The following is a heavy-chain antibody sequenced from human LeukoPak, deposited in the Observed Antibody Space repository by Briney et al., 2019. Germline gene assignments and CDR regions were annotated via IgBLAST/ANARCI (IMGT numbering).Heavy chain of an antibody. V-gene: IGHV3-23*01. D-gene: IGHD3-22*01. Sequence: PGGSLRLSCAASGFTFTSYAMSWVRQAPGKGPEWVSSITTSGGSTSYADSVKGRFTISRDNSKNTLYLQMNSLRAEDTALYYCVCYDNAADYLHYWCQGNLVTVSS. CDR3: VCYDNAADYLHY. J-gene: IGHJ1*01. CDR2: ITTSGGST. CDR1: GFTFTSYA.